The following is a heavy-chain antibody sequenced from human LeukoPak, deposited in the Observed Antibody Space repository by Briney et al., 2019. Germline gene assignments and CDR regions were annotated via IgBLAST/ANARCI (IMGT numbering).Heavy chain of an antibody. CDR1: GYTFTGYY. Sequence: ASVKVSCKASGYTFTGYYMHWVRQAPGQGLEWMGWINPNSGGTNYAQKFQGRVTMTRDTSISTAYMELSRLRSDDTAVYYCARDPTRAVGWFDPWGQGTLVTVSS. J-gene: IGHJ5*02. D-gene: IGHD6-19*01. CDR3: ARDPTRAVGWFDP. CDR2: INPNSGGT. V-gene: IGHV1-2*02.